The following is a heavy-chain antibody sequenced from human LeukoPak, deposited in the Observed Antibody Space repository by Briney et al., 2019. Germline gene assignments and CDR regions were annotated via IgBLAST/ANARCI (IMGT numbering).Heavy chain of an antibody. V-gene: IGHV3-74*01. CDR3: ASPRGFYFDY. CDR2: INSDGSST. CDR1: GFTFSSYW. D-gene: IGHD2-21*02. Sequence: GGSLRLSCAASGFTFSSYWMHWVRQAPGKGLVWVSRINSDGSSTSYADSVKGRFTISRDNSKSTLYLQMNSLRAEDTAVYYCASPRGFYFDYWGQGTLVTVSS. J-gene: IGHJ4*02.